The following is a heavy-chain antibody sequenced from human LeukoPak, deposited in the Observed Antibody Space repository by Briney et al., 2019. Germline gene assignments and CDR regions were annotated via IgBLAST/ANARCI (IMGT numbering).Heavy chain of an antibody. J-gene: IGHJ4*02. CDR3: ERLFYGDYVEFDY. D-gene: IGHD4-17*01. CDR2: IYPGDSDT. Sequence: PGESLQISCQGSGYIFTSYWIGGGREMPGKGLEWMWIIYPGDSDTRYSPSFQGQVTISADKSISTAYLQWSSLKASDTAMYYCERLFYGDYVEFDYWGQGTLVTVSS. CDR1: GYIFTSYW. V-gene: IGHV5-51*01.